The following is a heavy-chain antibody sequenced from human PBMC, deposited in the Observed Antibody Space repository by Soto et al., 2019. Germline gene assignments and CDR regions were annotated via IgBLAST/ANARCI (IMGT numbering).Heavy chain of an antibody. Sequence: PSETLSLTCTVSGGSISSSSYYWGWIRQPPGKGLEWIGSIYYSGSTYYNPSLKSRVTISVDTSKNQFSLKLSSVTAADTAVYYCARQPIAAAGTFDYWGQGTLVTVS. CDR2: IYYSGST. J-gene: IGHJ4*02. CDR3: ARQPIAAAGTFDY. D-gene: IGHD6-13*01. CDR1: GGSISSSSYY. V-gene: IGHV4-39*01.